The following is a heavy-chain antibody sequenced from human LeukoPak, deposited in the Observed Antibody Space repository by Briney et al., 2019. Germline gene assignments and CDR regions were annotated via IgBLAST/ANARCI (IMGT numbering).Heavy chain of an antibody. CDR3: TRDNSDIVVVPAANFDY. CDR1: GFTFGDYA. Sequence: GGSLRLSCTASGFTFGDYAMSWFRQAPGKGLEWVGFIRSKAYGGTTEYAASVKGRFTISRDDSKSIAYLQMYSLKTEDTAVYYCTRDNSDIVVVPAANFDYWGQGTLVTVSS. D-gene: IGHD2-2*01. V-gene: IGHV3-49*03. J-gene: IGHJ4*02. CDR2: IRSKAYGGTT.